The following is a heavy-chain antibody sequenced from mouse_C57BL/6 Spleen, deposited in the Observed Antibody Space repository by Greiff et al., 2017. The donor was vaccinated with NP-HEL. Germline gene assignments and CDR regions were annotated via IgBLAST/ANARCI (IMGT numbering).Heavy chain of an antibody. CDR3: ANGNLYAMDY. V-gene: IGHV3-6*01. CDR1: GYSITSGYY. D-gene: IGHD2-1*01. CDR2: ISYDGSN. Sequence: DVKLVESGPGLVKPSQSLSLTCSVTGYSITSGYYWNWIRQFPGNKLEWMGYISYDGSNNYNPSLKNRISITRDTSKNQFFLKLNSVTTEDTATYYCANGNLYAMDYWGQGTSVTVSS. J-gene: IGHJ4*01.